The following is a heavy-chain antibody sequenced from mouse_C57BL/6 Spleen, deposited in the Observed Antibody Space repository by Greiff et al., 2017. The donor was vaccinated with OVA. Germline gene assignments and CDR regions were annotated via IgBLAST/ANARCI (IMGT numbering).Heavy chain of an antibody. CDR2: ISSGGSYT. D-gene: IGHD1-1*01. CDR1: GFTFSRYG. CDR3: ARGDDSNYFDY. V-gene: IGHV5-6*02. J-gene: IGHJ2*01. Sequence: EVMLVESGGDLVKPGGSLKLSCAASGFTFSRYGMSWVRQTPDTRLEWVATISSGGSYTYYPDSVKGRFTISRDNAKNTLYLQMSSLKSEDTAMYYCARGDDSNYFDYWGQGTTLTVSS.